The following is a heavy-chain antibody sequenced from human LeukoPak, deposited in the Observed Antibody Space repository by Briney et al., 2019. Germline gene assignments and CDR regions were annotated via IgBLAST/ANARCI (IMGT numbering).Heavy chain of an antibody. J-gene: IGHJ4*02. CDR1: GFTFSDYY. Sequence: GGSLRLSCAASGFTFSDYYMSWIRQAPGKGLEWVSDISSTSIYTNYADSVKGRFTISRDNAKNSLYLQMNSLRAEDTAVYYCAKKTGTVDRYFDYWGQGTLVTGSS. D-gene: IGHD1-7*01. CDR3: AKKTGTVDRYFDY. V-gene: IGHV3-11*03. CDR2: ISSTSIYT.